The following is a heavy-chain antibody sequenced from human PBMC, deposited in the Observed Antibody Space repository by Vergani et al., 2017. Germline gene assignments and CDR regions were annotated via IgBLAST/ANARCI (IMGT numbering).Heavy chain of an antibody. J-gene: IGHJ4*02. D-gene: IGHD3-16*01. CDR3: ARDMTLDY. CDR2: IYYSGST. V-gene: IGHV4-59*01. CDR1: GGSISSYY. Sequence: QVQLQESGPGLVKPSETLSLTCTVPGGSISSYYWSWIRQPPGKGLEWIGYIYYSGSTNYNPSLKSRVTISVDPSKNQFSLKLSSVTAADTAVYYCARDMTLDYWGQGTLVTVSS.